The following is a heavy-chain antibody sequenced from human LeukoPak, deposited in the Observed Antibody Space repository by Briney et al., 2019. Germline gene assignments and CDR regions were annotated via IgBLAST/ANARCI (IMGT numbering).Heavy chain of an antibody. CDR3: ARLGHSSGYSYYFDY. CDR1: GGSVSSGSYY. V-gene: IGHV4-31*03. Sequence: SETLSLTCTVSGGSVSSGSYYWSWIRQPPGKGLEWIGYIYYSGSTYYNPSLKSRVTISVDTSKNQFSLKLSSVTAADTAVYYCARLGHSSGYSYYFDYWGQGTLVTVSS. J-gene: IGHJ4*02. D-gene: IGHD3-22*01. CDR2: IYYSGST.